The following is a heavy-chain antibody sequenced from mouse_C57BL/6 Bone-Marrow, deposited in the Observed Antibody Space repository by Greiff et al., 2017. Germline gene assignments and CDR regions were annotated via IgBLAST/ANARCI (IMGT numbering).Heavy chain of an antibody. D-gene: IGHD1-1*01. Sequence: EVQLVESGPELVKPGASVKISCKASGYSFTDYNMNWVKQSNGKSLEWIGVINPNYGTTSYNQKFKGKATLTVDQSSSTAYMQLNSLTSEDSAVYYCARSLYYYGSSYGFAYWGQGTLVTVSA. V-gene: IGHV1-39*01. CDR1: GYSFTDYN. J-gene: IGHJ3*01. CDR2: INPNYGTT. CDR3: ARSLYYYGSSYGFAY.